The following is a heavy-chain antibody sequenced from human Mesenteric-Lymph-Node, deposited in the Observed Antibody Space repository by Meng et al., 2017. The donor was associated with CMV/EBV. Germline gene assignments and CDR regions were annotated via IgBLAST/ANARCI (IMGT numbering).Heavy chain of an antibody. Sequence: QVQLVQSRAEVGKPGASVMVSCKASGYTFTDFYIHWVRQAPGQGLEWMGRINPNSGVSNSAQNFQGRVTMTGDTSISTAYMELGRLTSDDTAVYYCVRDNVNPEGFDPWGQGTLVTVSS. CDR1: GYTFTDFY. CDR2: INPNSGVS. V-gene: IGHV1-2*06. CDR3: VRDNVNPEGFDP. D-gene: IGHD2/OR15-2a*01. J-gene: IGHJ5*02.